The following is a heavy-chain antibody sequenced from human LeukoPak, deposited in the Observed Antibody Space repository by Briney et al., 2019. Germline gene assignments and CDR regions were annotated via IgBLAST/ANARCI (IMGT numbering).Heavy chain of an antibody. Sequence: ASVKVSCKASGYTFTSYYMHWVRQAPGQGLEWMGIINPSGGSTSYAQKFQGRVTMTRDMSTSTVYMELSSLRSEDTAVYYCARARTYNWNSYYYMDVWGKGTTVTVSS. CDR1: GYTFTSYY. CDR2: INPSGGST. V-gene: IGHV1-46*01. D-gene: IGHD1-20*01. J-gene: IGHJ6*03. CDR3: ARARTYNWNSYYYMDV.